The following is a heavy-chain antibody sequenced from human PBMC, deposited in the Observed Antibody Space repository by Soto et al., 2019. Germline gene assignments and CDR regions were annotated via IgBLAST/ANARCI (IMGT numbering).Heavy chain of an antibody. J-gene: IGHJ4*02. V-gene: IGHV3-48*02. CDR2: ISFSGNTI. Sequence: LRLSCAASGFTFDDYGMNWVRQAPGKRLEWVSFISFSGNTIYYADSVRGRITISRDNAKSTLFLQMNSLRDDDTATYYCARRLDPLQYSDYWGRGTLVTVSS. CDR1: GFTFDDYG. D-gene: IGHD5-18*01. CDR3: ARRLDPLQYSDY.